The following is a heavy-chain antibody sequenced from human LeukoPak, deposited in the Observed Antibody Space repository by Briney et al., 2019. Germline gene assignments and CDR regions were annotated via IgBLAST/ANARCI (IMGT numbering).Heavy chain of an antibody. J-gene: IGHJ6*04. CDR1: GFTFSSYW. CDR2: IKQDGSEK. Sequence: GGSLRLSCAGSGFTFSSYWMSWVRQAPGKGLEWVANIKQDGSEKHYVDSVKGRFTISRDNAKNSLFLQMNSLRAEDTAVYYCAELGITMIGGVWGKGTTVTISS. V-gene: IGHV3-7*01. D-gene: IGHD3-10*02. CDR3: AELGITMIGGV.